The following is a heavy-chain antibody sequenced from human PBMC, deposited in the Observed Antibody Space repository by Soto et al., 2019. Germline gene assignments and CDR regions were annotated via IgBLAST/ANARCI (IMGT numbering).Heavy chain of an antibody. CDR1: GFTFSSYG. Sequence: LRLSCAAAGFTFSSYGMHWVLQAPGKGLDWVAVIWYDGSNKYYADSVKGRFTISRDNSKNTLYLQMNSLRAEDTAVYYCARDIADIVLMVYAIQQDYYYGMDVWGQGTTVTVSS. CDR3: ARDIADIVLMVYAIQQDYYYGMDV. V-gene: IGHV3-33*01. CDR2: IWYDGSNK. J-gene: IGHJ6*02. D-gene: IGHD2-8*01.